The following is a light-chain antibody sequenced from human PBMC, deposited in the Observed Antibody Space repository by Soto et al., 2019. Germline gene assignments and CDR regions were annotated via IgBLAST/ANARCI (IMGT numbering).Light chain of an antibody. CDR1: QSISSY. CDR2: DAS. CDR3: QQRSNWPPT. V-gene: IGKV1-39*01. Sequence: DIQMTQSPSSLSASVGDRVTITCRASQSISSYLNWYQQKPGKAPKLLIYDASSLESGVPSRFSGSGSGTEFTLTISSLEPEDFAVYYCQQRSNWPPTFGPGTKVDIK. J-gene: IGKJ3*01.